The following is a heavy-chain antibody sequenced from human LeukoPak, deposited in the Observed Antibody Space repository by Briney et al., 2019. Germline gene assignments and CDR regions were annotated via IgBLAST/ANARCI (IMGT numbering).Heavy chain of an antibody. CDR3: AKDSRNYYFDY. CDR2: IWYDGSNK. CDR1: GFTFNSYG. V-gene: IGHV3-30*02. J-gene: IGHJ4*02. Sequence: PGGSLRLSCAASGFTFNSYGMHWVRQAPGKGLEWVALIWYDGSNKYYADSVKGRFTISRDNSKNTVYLQMNSLRAEDTAMYYCAKDSRNYYFDYWGQGTLVIVSS.